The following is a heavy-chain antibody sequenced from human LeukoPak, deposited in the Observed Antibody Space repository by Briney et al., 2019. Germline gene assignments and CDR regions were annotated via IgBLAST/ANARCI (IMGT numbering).Heavy chain of an antibody. J-gene: IGHJ2*01. D-gene: IGHD1-1*01. V-gene: IGHV4-39*01. Sequence: SETLSLTCTVSGASISSSGYYWGWVRQPPGKGLEWIGTIYYSGSTYYNPSLKSRVTISVDTSKNQFSLKLSSVTAADTAVYSCARAVGVGRGTYFDLWGRGTLVTVSS. CDR1: GASISSSGYY. CDR3: ARAVGVGRGTYFDL. CDR2: IYYSGST.